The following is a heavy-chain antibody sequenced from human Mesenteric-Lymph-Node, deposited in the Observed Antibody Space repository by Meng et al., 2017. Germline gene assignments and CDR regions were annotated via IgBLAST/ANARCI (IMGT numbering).Heavy chain of an antibody. CDR1: GGSFSFYR. V-gene: IGHV1-69*13. Sequence: SVKVSCKASGGSFSFYRVRWVRQAPGQGLEWMGAIIPFLGTSNCAQKFQGTVTITADECTDTAYMELSSLRCEDTAVQYCARDYYDSSGYLNRFDYWGQGTLVTVSS. J-gene: IGHJ4*02. D-gene: IGHD3-22*01. CDR3: ARDYYDSSGYLNRFDY. CDR2: IIPFLGTS.